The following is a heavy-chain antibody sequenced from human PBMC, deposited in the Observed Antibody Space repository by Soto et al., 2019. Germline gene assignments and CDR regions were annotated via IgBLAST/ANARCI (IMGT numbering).Heavy chain of an antibody. Sequence: QVQLVQSGAEVKKPGASVKVSCKASGYTFTSYAMHWVRQAPGQRLEWMGWINAGNGNTKYSQKFQGRVTITRDTAERPAYMEPSSMRSEDTAVYYCARGVAGPPHWFDPWGQGTLVTVSS. J-gene: IGHJ5*02. CDR1: GYTFTSYA. CDR2: INAGNGNT. V-gene: IGHV1-3*01. D-gene: IGHD6-19*01. CDR3: ARGVAGPPHWFDP.